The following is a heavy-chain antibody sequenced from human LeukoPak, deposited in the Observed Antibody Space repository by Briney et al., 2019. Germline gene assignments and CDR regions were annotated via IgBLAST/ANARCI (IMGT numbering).Heavy chain of an antibody. Sequence: GGSLRLSCAAPGFTFSSYAMTWVRQAPGKGLEWVGNIDGAGGEKHYVDSVKGRFTISRDNAKTSLYLHMNSLRAEDTAVYYCARDGVPAARDLWGQGTMVIVSS. J-gene: IGHJ3*01. CDR3: ARDGVPAARDL. CDR1: GFTFSSYA. CDR2: IDGAGGEK. D-gene: IGHD2-2*01. V-gene: IGHV3-7*01.